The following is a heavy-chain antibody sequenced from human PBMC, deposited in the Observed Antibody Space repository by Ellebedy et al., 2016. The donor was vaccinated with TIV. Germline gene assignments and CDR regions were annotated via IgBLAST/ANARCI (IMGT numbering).Heavy chain of an antibody. CDR1: GFTFSGYA. Sequence: MPGGSLRLSCAASGFTFSGYAMSWIRQPPGKGLEWIGYISYSGSTNYNPSLKSRVTISVDTSKNQFSLKLSSVTAADTAVYYCASGPTRRPYSTDYWGQGTLVTVSS. CDR3: ASGPTRRPYSTDY. D-gene: IGHD6-13*01. J-gene: IGHJ4*02. V-gene: IGHV4-59*12. CDR2: ISYSGST.